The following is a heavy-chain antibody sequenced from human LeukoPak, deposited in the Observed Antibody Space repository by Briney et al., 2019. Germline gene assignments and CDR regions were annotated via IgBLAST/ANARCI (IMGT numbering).Heavy chain of an antibody. CDR2: IRSKANSYAT. Sequence: GGSLRLSCAASGFTFSGSAMHWVRQASGKGLEWVGRIRSKANSYATAYAASVKGRFTISRDDSKNTAYLQTNSLKTEDTAVYYCARSYGSGSYYSPGDVWGKGTTVTVSS. D-gene: IGHD3-10*01. J-gene: IGHJ6*04. CDR3: ARSYGSGSYYSPGDV. CDR1: GFTFSGSA. V-gene: IGHV3-73*01.